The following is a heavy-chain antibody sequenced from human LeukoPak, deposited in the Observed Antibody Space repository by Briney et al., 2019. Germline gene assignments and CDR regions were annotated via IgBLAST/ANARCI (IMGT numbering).Heavy chain of an antibody. J-gene: IGHJ2*01. CDR1: GDPINSYY. Sequence: PSETLSLTCTVSGDPINSYYWSCIRQPPGRGLGWIGHIYYSGSNNYNPSLKSRVTISIDTSKNQFSLKLSSVTAADTAVYYCARTAYARFFDLWGRGTLVTVSS. CDR3: ARTAYARFFDL. CDR2: IYYSGSN. V-gene: IGHV4-59*01. D-gene: IGHD2-21*01.